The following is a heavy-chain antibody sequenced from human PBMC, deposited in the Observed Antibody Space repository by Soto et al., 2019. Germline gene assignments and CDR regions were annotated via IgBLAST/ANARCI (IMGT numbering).Heavy chain of an antibody. Sequence: ASVKVSCKASGYTFTGYYMHWVRQAPGQGLEWMGWINPSSGGTFYAQKFQGRVTMTSDASMAATFLEVTSLTSDDAAVYYCARDRRALATFDGLAAWGQGTSVTVSS. V-gene: IGHV1-2*02. CDR2: INPSSGGT. CDR1: GYTFTGYY. CDR3: ARDRRALATFDGLAA. D-gene: IGHD3-9*01. J-gene: IGHJ5*01.